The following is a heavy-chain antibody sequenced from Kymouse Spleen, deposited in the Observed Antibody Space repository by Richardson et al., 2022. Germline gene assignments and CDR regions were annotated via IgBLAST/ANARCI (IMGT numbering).Heavy chain of an antibody. V-gene: IGHV6-1*01. CDR1: GDSVSSNSAA. CDR2: TYYRSKWYN. Sequence: QVQLQQSGPGLVKPSQTLSLTCAISGDSVSSNSAAWNWIRQSPSRGLEWLGRTYYRSKWYNDYAVSVKSRITINPDTSKNQFSLQLNSVTPEDTAVYGDEIVLMVYEYNWFDPWGQGTLVTVSS. D-gene: IGHD2-8*01. J-gene: IGHJ5*02. CDR3: EIVLMVYEYNWFDP.